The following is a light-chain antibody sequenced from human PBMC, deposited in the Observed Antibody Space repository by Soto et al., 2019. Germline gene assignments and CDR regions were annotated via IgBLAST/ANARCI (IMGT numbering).Light chain of an antibody. Sequence: DIQMTQSPSTLSASVGDRVTITCRASKSMSNWLGWYQQKPGKAPKLLIYKASSLESGVPSRFSGSGSGTEFTLTISSLQSNDFATYYCQQYNSYPITFGQGTNLEIK. CDR1: KSMSNW. V-gene: IGKV1-5*03. CDR3: QQYNSYPIT. CDR2: KAS. J-gene: IGKJ2*01.